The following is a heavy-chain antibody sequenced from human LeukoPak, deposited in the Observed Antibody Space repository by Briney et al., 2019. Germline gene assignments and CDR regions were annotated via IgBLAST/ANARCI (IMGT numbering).Heavy chain of an antibody. CDR3: ARDSSSSWFQD. D-gene: IGHD6-13*01. J-gene: IGHJ4*02. CDR2: INSDGSST. Sequence: PGGSLRLSCAASGFTFSSYWMHWVRQAPGKGLVWVSRINSDGSSTSYADSVKGRFTISRDNAKNTLYLQMNSLRDEDTAVYYCARDSSSSWFQDWGQGTMVTVSS. V-gene: IGHV3-74*01. CDR1: GFTFSSYW.